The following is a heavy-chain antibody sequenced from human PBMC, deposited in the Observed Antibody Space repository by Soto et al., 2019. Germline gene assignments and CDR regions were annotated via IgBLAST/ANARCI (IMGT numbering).Heavy chain of an antibody. V-gene: IGHV4-39*01. CDR2: IYYTGRT. J-gene: IGHJ3*02. D-gene: IGHD5-12*01. Sequence: QLQVQESGPGLVKPSETLSLTCTVSGGSISSSAYFWGWIRQPPGKGLEWIGNIYYTGRTSYNPSPKSRITISIDTSKNRFSLKLSSVTAADTYVYFCARIYSGYDHAGAFDIWGQGTMVTVSS. CDR3: ARIYSGYDHAGAFDI. CDR1: GGSISSSAYF.